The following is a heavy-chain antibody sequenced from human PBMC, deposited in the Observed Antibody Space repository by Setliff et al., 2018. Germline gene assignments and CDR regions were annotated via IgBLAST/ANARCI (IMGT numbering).Heavy chain of an antibody. J-gene: IGHJ1*01. D-gene: IGHD3-10*01. CDR3: ARVDFTMIQGVIGQ. Sequence: SETLSLTCTVSSGSIINYYWSWIRQPPGRPLEWIGYIKYDGTTDYNPSLDSRVTMSVDTSKNQFSLKLKSVTAADTAVSHCARVDFTMIQGVIGQWGQGTLVTVSS. V-gene: IGHV4-59*12. CDR2: IKYDGTT. CDR1: SGSIINYY.